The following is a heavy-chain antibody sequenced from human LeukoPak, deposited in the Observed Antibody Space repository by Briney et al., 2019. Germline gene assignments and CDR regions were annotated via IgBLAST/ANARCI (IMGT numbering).Heavy chain of an antibody. CDR1: GGSISSYY. CDR2: VLNSGRT. Sequence: SETLSLTCTVSGGSISSYYWSWIRQPPGKGLEWIGYVLNSGRTNLNPSIRSRATMSVDTSKNQFSLKLSSLTAADTAVYYCAGRQHIVEVTATRGSFDMWGQGTMVTVSS. CDR3: AGRQHIVEVTATRGSFDM. V-gene: IGHV4-59*01. D-gene: IGHD2-21*02. J-gene: IGHJ3*02.